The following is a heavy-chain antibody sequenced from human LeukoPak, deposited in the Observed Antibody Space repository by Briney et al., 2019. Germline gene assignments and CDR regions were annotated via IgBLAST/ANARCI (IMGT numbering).Heavy chain of an antibody. Sequence: SETLSLTCAVSGYSISRGSYWGWIRQPPGKGLEWIGSVYHSGSAYYNPSLKSRVTISVDTSKNQFSLKLTSVTAADTAVYYCAVGLHSGQFAFDIWGQGIMVTVSS. CDR1: GYSISRGSY. CDR2: VYHSGSA. J-gene: IGHJ3*02. V-gene: IGHV4-38-2*01. D-gene: IGHD5-24*01. CDR3: AVGLHSGQFAFDI.